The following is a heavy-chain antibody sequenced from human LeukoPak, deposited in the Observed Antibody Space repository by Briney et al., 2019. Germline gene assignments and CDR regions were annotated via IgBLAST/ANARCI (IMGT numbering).Heavy chain of an antibody. Sequence: SQTLSLTCAISGDSVSSNTASWNWIRQSPSRGLEWLGRTYYRSTWHNEYAVSAKSRIIIISDTSKNQFSLQLNSVTPEDTAVYYCARDFDYWGQGTLVTVSS. CDR3: ARDFDY. V-gene: IGHV6-1*01. J-gene: IGHJ4*02. CDR2: TYYRSTWHN. CDR1: GDSVSSNTAS.